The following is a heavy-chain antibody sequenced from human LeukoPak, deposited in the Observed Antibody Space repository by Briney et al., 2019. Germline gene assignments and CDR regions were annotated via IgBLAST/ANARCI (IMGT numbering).Heavy chain of an antibody. V-gene: IGHV4-34*01. CDR2: INHSGST. J-gene: IGHJ6*03. Sequence: SETLSLTCTVSGGSISSYYWGWTRQSPGKGLEWIGEINHSGSTNYNPSLKSRVTISVDTSKNQFSLKLSSVTAADTAVYYCAREKEVVPAATYYYYYMDVWGKGATVTVSS. CDR1: GGSISSYY. D-gene: IGHD2-2*01. CDR3: AREKEVVPAATYYYYYMDV.